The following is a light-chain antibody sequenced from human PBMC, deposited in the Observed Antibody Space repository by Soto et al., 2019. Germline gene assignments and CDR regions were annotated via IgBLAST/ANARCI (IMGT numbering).Light chain of an antibody. CDR2: DVS. CDR1: TNDIAGYTY. CDR3: SSSTSGSTTVV. V-gene: IGLV2-14*03. J-gene: IGLJ2*01. Sequence: QSALTQPASVSGSPGQSITISCTGTTNDIAGYTYVSWYQQHPGRAPNLVIYDVSSRPSGVSARFSGSKSGNTASLTISGRQTDDEADYYCSSSTSGSTTVVFGGVTKLTVL.